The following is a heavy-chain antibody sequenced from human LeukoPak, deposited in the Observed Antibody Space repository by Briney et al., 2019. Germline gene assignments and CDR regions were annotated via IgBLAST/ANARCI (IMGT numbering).Heavy chain of an antibody. CDR3: ARASGGYYNNWFDP. J-gene: IGHJ5*02. CDR1: GGSISSDEYY. V-gene: IGHV4-61*08. D-gene: IGHD3-22*01. CDR2: IHYSGST. Sequence: SETLSLTCTVSGGSISSDEYYWSWIRQHPGKGLEWIGYIHYSGSTYYNPSLKSRVTISVDTSKNQFSLKLSSVTAADTAVYYCARASGGYYNNWFDPWGQGTLVTVSS.